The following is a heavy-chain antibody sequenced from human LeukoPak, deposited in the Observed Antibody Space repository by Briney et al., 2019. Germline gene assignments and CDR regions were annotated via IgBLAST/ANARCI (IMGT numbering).Heavy chain of an antibody. D-gene: IGHD3-10*01. J-gene: IGHJ4*02. CDR1: GGTFSSCG. CDR2: IIPIFSTA. CDR3: ATWPMVRGVISYFDY. Sequence: GSSVKVSCKASGGTFSSCGLSWVRQAPGQGLEWMGGIIPIFSTANYAQKFQGRVTITADESTSTAYMELSSLRSEDTAVYYCATWPMVRGVISYFDYWGQGTLVTVSS. V-gene: IGHV1-69*01.